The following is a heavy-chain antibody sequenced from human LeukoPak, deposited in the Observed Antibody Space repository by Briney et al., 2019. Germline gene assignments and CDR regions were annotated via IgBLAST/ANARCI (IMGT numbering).Heavy chain of an antibody. D-gene: IGHD1-26*01. V-gene: IGHV5-51*01. CDR2: FYPGDSDT. J-gene: IGHJ4*02. CDR1: GYSFSIYW. CDR3: ARPTASSGSYTTLLDH. Sequence: GESLKISCKASGYSFSIYWIGWVRQMPGKGLEWMGIFYPGDSDTRYSPSFQGQVTISADKSTNTAYLQWNSLKASDSARYYCARPTASSGSYTTLLDHWGQGTLVTVSS.